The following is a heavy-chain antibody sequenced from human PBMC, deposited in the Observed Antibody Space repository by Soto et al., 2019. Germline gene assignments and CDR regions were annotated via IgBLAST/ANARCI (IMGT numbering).Heavy chain of an antibody. J-gene: IGHJ4*02. D-gene: IGHD2-2*02. CDR3: AREGGVVPAAIGY. Sequence: GGSLRLSCAASGFTFRSYGMHWVRQAPGKGLEWVAVIWYDGSNKYYADSVKGRFTISRDNSKNTLYLQMNSLRAEDTAVYYCAREGGVVPAAIGYWGQGTLVTVSS. V-gene: IGHV3-33*01. CDR2: IWYDGSNK. CDR1: GFTFRSYG.